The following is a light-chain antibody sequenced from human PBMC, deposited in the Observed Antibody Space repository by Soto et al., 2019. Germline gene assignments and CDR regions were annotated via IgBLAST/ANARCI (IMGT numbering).Light chain of an antibody. CDR1: QSVSSN. J-gene: IGKJ2*01. CDR3: QQYNNWPPYT. Sequence: EIVMTQSPATLSVSPGERATLSGRVSQSVSSNLAWYQQKPGQAPRLLIYGASTRATGIPARFSGSGSGTEFTLTISSLQSEDFAVYYCQQYNNWPPYTFGQGTKLEIK. CDR2: GAS. V-gene: IGKV3-15*01.